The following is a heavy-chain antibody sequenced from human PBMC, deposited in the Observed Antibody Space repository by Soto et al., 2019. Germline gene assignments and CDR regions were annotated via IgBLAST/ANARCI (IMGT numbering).Heavy chain of an antibody. J-gene: IGHJ5*02. V-gene: IGHV4-59*07. Sequence: PSCTMDTRRTSSSETIKIYYGAVTLQPEWKGLEWIGCIYYSGSNNYNPSLKSRVTISVDTSKNQFSLKLSSVTAADTAVYYCARGPRFPMEAATNNGFDTRGEGT. CDR1: SETIKIYY. D-gene: IGHD5-12*01. CDR3: ARGPRFPMEAATNNGFDT. CDR2: IYYSGSN.